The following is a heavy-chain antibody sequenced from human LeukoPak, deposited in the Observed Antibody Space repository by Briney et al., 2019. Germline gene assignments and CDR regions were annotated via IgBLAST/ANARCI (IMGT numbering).Heavy chain of an antibody. CDR1: GYTFTSYG. V-gene: IGHV1-18*01. Sequence: GASVKVSCKATGYTFTSYGINWVRQAPGQGLEWMGSISAENGNTKYEQKFQGRVTMTTDTSTTTAYLEVRSLRSDDTAVYYCARDVLRFLQWSQPGPWGQGTLVTVSS. CDR2: ISAENGNT. D-gene: IGHD3-3*01. J-gene: IGHJ5*02. CDR3: ARDVLRFLQWSQPGP.